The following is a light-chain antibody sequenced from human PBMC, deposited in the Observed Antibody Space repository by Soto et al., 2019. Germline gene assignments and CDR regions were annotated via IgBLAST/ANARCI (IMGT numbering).Light chain of an antibody. V-gene: IGKV4-1*01. CDR3: QQYYSTLPIT. J-gene: IGKJ5*01. Sequence: DIVMTQSPDSLAVSLVESATINCKSSQSVLYSSNNKNYLAWYQQKPGQPPKLLIYWASTRESGVPDRFSGSGSGTDFTLTISSLQAEDVAVYYCQQYYSTLPITFGQGTRLEIK. CDR2: WAS. CDR1: QSVLYSSNNKNY.